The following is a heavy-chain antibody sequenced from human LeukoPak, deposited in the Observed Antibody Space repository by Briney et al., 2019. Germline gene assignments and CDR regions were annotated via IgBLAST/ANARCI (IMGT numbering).Heavy chain of an antibody. V-gene: IGHV1-69*04. CDR1: GGTFSSYA. D-gene: IGHD3-22*01. J-gene: IGHJ4*02. Sequence: SVKVSCKASGGTFSSYAISWVRQAPGQGLEWMGRIIPILGIANYAQKFQGRVTITADKSTGTAYMELSSLRSEDTAVYYCARANYYDSSGYLNWGQGTLVTVSS. CDR2: IIPILGIA. CDR3: ARANYYDSSGYLN.